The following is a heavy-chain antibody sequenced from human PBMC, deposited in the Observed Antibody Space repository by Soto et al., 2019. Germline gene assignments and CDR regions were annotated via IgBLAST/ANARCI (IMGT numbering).Heavy chain of an antibody. V-gene: IGHV3-21*06. CDR3: ARESEDLTSNFAY. CDR2: ISSTTNYI. J-gene: IGHJ4*02. CDR1: GFTFTRYS. Sequence: ESLKISCAASGFTFTRYSMNWVRQAPGKGLEWVSSISSTTNYIYYGDSMKGRFTISRDNAKNSLYLEMNSLRAEDTAVYYCARESEDLTSNFAYWGQGTLVTVSS.